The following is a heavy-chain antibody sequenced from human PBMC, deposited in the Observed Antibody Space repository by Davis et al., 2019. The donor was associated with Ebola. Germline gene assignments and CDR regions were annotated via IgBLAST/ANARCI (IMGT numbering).Heavy chain of an antibody. D-gene: IGHD4-11*01. CDR1: GGSISSYL. V-gene: IGHV4-59*01. J-gene: IGHJ4*02. CDR2: IYYSGRT. CDR3: ARDSNYLDY. Sequence: PSDPLSLTCTVSGGSISSYLWSWFRQPTGKGLECIGYIYYSGRTNYNPSLKSRVTISVDTSKNQSSLKLSSVTAADTAVYYCARDSNYLDYGGQGTLVTVSS.